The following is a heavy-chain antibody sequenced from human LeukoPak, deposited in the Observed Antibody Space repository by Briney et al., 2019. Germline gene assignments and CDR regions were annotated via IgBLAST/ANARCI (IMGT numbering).Heavy chain of an antibody. J-gene: IGHJ4*02. Sequence: AASVKVSCKASGYTFTGYYMHWVRQAPGQGLEWMGWINPNSGGTNYAQKFQGRVTMTRDMSTSTVYMELSSLRSEDTAVYYCARVAYSSGWYSYFDYWGQGTLVTVSS. CDR2: INPNSGGT. CDR1: GYTFTGYY. V-gene: IGHV1-2*02. CDR3: ARVAYSSGWYSYFDY. D-gene: IGHD6-19*01.